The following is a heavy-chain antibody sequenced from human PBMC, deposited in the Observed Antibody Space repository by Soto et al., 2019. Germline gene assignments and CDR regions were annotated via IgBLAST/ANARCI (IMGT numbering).Heavy chain of an antibody. V-gene: IGHV3-30*18. D-gene: IGHD4-17*01. J-gene: IGHJ3*02. CDR1: GFTFSSYG. CDR2: ISYDGSNK. Sequence: QVQLVESGGGVVQPGRSLRLSCAASGFTFSSYGMHWVRQAPGKGLEWVAVISYDGSNKYYADSVKGRFTISRDNSKNTLYLQMNSLRAEDTAVYYCANSDYGDYLGDAFDIWGQGTMVTVSS. CDR3: ANSDYGDYLGDAFDI.